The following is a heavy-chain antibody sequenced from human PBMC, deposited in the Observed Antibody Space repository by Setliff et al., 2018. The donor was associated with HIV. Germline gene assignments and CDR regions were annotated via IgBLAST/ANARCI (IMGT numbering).Heavy chain of an antibody. CDR3: ARGYCSSTSCYMLYYFDY. V-gene: IGHV3-21*01. D-gene: IGHD2-2*02. Sequence: GGSLRLSCAASGFTFSSYSMNWVRQAPGKGLEWVSSISSGGSTYNADSVKGRFTISRDNSKNTLYLQMNSLRAEDTAVYYCARGYCSSTSCYMLYYFDYWGQGTLVTVSS. J-gene: IGHJ4*02. CDR1: GFTFSSYS. CDR2: ISSGGST.